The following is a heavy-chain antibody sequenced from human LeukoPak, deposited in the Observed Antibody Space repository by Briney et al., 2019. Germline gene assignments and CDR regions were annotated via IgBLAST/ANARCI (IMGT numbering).Heavy chain of an antibody. CDR1: GFTFSSYG. V-gene: IGHV3-33*01. D-gene: IGHD6-19*01. CDR3: ARQSSGWYFDY. J-gene: IGHJ4*02. CDR2: IWYDGSNK. Sequence: GGSLRLSCAASGFTFSSYGMHWVRQAPGKGLEWVAVIWYDGSNKYYADSVKGRFTISRDNSKNTLYLQMNSLRAEDTAVYYWARQSSGWYFDYWGQGTLVTVSS.